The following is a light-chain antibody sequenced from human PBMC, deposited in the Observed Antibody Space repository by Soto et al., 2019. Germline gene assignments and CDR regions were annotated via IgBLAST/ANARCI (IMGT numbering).Light chain of an antibody. J-gene: IGKJ3*01. CDR3: MQALQTPFT. CDR1: QSLLHSNGYNY. V-gene: IGKV2-28*01. Sequence: DIVMTQSPLSMPVTPGEPASISCRSSQSLLHSNGYNYLDWYLQKPGQSPHLLIYLGSNRASWVPDRFSGSGSGTDFTLKISRVEAGDVGIYYCMQALQTPFTFGPGTTVDIQ. CDR2: LGS.